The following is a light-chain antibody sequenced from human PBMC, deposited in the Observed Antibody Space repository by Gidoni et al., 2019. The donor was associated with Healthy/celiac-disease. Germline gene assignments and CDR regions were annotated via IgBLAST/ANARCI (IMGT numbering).Light chain of an antibody. Sequence: DIQMTQSPSSLSASVGDRVTISCRASHSISSYLNWYQQKPGKAPKLLNYAASSLQSGVPSRCSGSGSGTDFTLTISRLQPEDFANYYCQQSYSTPQTFGKGTKVEIK. CDR2: AAS. CDR1: HSISSY. CDR3: QQSYSTPQT. J-gene: IGKJ1*01. V-gene: IGKV1-39*01.